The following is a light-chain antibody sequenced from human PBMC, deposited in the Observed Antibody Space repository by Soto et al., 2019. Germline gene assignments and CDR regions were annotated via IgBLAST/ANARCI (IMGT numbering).Light chain of an antibody. V-gene: IGKV3-11*01. CDR2: AAS. CDR1: QSVSSKF. CDR3: QQRSNWPLT. J-gene: IGKJ4*01. Sequence: EVVLKNSASALSSSTGERAALSCRASQSVSSKFLAWYQQKPGQAPRLLIYAASNRATGIPARFSGSGSGTDFTLTISSLEPEDFAVYYCQQRSNWPLTFGGGSNVAI.